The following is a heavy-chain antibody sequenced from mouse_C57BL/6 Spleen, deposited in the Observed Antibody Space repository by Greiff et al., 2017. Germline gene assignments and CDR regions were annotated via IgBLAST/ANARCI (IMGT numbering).Heavy chain of an antibody. CDR3: AYYGSIDYAMDY. CDR2: INPSSGYT. V-gene: IGHV1-7*01. J-gene: IGHJ4*01. D-gene: IGHD1-1*01. CDR1: GYTFTSYW. Sequence: QVHVKQSGAELAKPGASVKLSCKASGYTFTSYWMHWVKQRPGQGLEWIGYINPSSGYTKYNQKFKDKATLTADKSSSTAYMQLSSLTYEDSAVYYCAYYGSIDYAMDYWGQGTSVTVSS.